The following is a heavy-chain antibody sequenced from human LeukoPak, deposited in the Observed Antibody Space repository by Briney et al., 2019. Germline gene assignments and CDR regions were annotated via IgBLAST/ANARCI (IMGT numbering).Heavy chain of an antibody. Sequence: SETLSLTCTVSGYSISSGYYWGWIRQPPGKGLEWIGSIYDSGSTYYNPPLKSRVSISVDTSKSQFSLKLNSVTAADTAVYYCARGRSGSYYDAFDIWGQGTKVTVSS. J-gene: IGHJ3*02. D-gene: IGHD1-26*01. V-gene: IGHV4-38-2*02. CDR3: ARGRSGSYYDAFDI. CDR2: IYDSGST. CDR1: GYSISSGYY.